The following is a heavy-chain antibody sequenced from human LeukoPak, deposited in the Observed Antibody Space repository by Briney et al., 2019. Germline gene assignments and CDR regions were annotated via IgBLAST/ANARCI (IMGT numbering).Heavy chain of an antibody. V-gene: IGHV5-51*01. Sequence: GESLKISCKGSGYIFTSYWIGWVRQMPGKGLEWMGIIYPGDSDTRYSPSFQGQVTISADKSISTAYLQWSSLKASDTAMYYCARPGYYDSSGYPDAFDIWGQGTMVTVSS. J-gene: IGHJ3*02. CDR1: GYIFTSYW. D-gene: IGHD3-22*01. CDR3: ARPGYYDSSGYPDAFDI. CDR2: IYPGDSDT.